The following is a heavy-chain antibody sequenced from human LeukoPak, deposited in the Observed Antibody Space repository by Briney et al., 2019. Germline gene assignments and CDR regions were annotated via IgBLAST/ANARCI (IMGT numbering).Heavy chain of an antibody. V-gene: IGHV3-9*01. D-gene: IGHD6-19*01. Sequence: PGGSLRLSCAASGFTFDDYAMHWVRHAPGKGLEWVSGISWNSGSIGYADSVKGRFTISRDNAKNSLYLQMNSLRAEDTALYYCAKDPGTVAGNYYFDYWGQGTLVTVSS. CDR2: ISWNSGSI. CDR3: AKDPGTVAGNYYFDY. CDR1: GFTFDDYA. J-gene: IGHJ4*02.